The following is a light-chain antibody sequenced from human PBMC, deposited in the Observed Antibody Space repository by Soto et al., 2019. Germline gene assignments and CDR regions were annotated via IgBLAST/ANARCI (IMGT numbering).Light chain of an antibody. V-gene: IGKV3-15*01. J-gene: IGKJ2*01. Sequence: EIVMTQSPATLSVSPGERATLSCRASQSVSSNLAWYQQKPGKAPRLLIYGASTRATGIPARFSGSGSGTEFIPTISSMQSEDFAGSYCQQYNNWPPMYTFGQGTKLEIK. CDR2: GAS. CDR1: QSVSSN. CDR3: QQYNNWPPMYT.